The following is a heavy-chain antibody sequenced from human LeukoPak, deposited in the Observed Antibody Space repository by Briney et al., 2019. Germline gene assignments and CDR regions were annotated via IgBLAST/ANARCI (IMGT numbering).Heavy chain of an antibody. D-gene: IGHD3-22*01. Sequence: SLRLSCTASGFTFGDYAMSWVRQAPGKGLEWVGFIRSKAYGGTTEYAASVKGRFTISRDDSKSIAYLQMNSLKTEDTAVYYCSSNYYDSSGYYLFDYWGQGTLVTVSS. J-gene: IGHJ4*02. CDR2: IRSKAYGGTT. V-gene: IGHV3-49*04. CDR3: SSNYYDSSGYYLFDY. CDR1: GFTFGDYA.